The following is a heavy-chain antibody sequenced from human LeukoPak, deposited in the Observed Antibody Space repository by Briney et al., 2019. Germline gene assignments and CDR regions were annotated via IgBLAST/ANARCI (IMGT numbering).Heavy chain of an antibody. J-gene: IGHJ6*03. CDR1: GGTFSSYA. D-gene: IGHD3-10*01. CDR3: ASPYGSGLDCYYYMDV. Sequence: ASVKVSCKASGGTFSSYAISWVRQAPGQGLEWMGGIIPIFGTANYAQKFQGRVTITTDESTSTAYMELSSLRSEDTAVYYCASPYGSGLDCYYYMDVWGKGTTVTVSS. V-gene: IGHV1-69*05. CDR2: IIPIFGTA.